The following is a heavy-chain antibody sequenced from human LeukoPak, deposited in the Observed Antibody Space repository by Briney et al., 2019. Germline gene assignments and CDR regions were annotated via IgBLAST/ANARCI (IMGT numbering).Heavy chain of an antibody. J-gene: IGHJ4*02. Sequence: SETLSLTCTVSGGSISSSHYYWGWIRQSPGKGLEWIGSIYYSGTTYYNPSLESRVTISDDTSKNRFSLMLTSLTAADTAVYYCARGNYYDSSGIDYWGQGTLVTVSS. CDR2: IYYSGTT. CDR3: ARGNYYDSSGIDY. CDR1: GGSISSSHYY. V-gene: IGHV4-39*02. D-gene: IGHD3-22*01.